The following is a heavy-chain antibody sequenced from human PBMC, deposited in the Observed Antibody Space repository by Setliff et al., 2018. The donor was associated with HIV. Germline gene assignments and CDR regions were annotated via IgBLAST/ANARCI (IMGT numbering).Heavy chain of an antibody. Sequence: PGGSLRLSCEASRFTFNNYGMHWVRQAPGEGLEWVAVIWYDGTNKYYADSVKGRFTISRDNSKNTLYLEMASLRVEDTAVYYCAREELSAFSYGDRYWYFSLWGRGTLVTV. CDR3: AREELSAFSYGDRYWYFSL. CDR1: RFTFNNYG. V-gene: IGHV3-33*08. J-gene: IGHJ2*01. CDR2: IWYDGTNK. D-gene: IGHD5-18*01.